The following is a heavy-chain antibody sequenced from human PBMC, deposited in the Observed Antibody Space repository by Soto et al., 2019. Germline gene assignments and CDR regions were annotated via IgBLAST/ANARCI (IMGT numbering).Heavy chain of an antibody. Sequence: PSETLSLTCTVSGGSISSSSYYWGWIRQPPGKGLEWIGSIYYSGSTYYNPSLKSRVTISVDTSKNQFSLKLSSVTAADTAVYYCARHNCGGDCYSPDYYYGMDVWGQGTTVT. CDR3: ARHNCGGDCYSPDYYYGMDV. CDR2: IYYSGST. D-gene: IGHD2-21*02. V-gene: IGHV4-39*01. J-gene: IGHJ6*02. CDR1: GGSISSSSYY.